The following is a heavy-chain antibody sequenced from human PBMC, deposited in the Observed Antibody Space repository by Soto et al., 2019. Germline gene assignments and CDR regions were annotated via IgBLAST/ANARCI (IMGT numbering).Heavy chain of an antibody. V-gene: IGHV4-39*07. Sequence: SETLSLTCIVSGDSISNSGNYWCWIRRPPGKGLEWIGTMDYSGDTSYNPSLKSRVTISVDTSKNEVSLNLSSVTAADTAVYYCARAYDYRDPRDAFDTWGHGTMVTVSS. D-gene: IGHD4-17*01. CDR2: MDYSGDT. CDR1: GDSISNSGNY. CDR3: ARAYDYRDPRDAFDT. J-gene: IGHJ3*02.